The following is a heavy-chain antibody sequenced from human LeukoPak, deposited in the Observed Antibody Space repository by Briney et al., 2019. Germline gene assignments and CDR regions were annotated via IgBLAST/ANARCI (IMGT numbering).Heavy chain of an antibody. V-gene: IGHV3-23*01. Sequence: GGSLRLSCAVSGFSVSSYGMSWVRQAPGKGLEWISAISVNGETTYYANSVKGRSIISRDNSENTLYLQMNSLRAEDTAVYYCAQGYSSGWYPYWGQGSLVSVSS. CDR2: ISVNGETT. CDR3: AQGYSSGWYPY. CDR1: GFSVSSYG. J-gene: IGHJ4*02. D-gene: IGHD6-19*01.